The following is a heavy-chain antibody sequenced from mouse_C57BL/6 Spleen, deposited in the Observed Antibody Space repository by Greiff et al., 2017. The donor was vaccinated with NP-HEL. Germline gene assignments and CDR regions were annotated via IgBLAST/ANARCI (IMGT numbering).Heavy chain of an antibody. CDR3: ARVGDYDVDYAMDY. CDR1: GYSITSGYY. J-gene: IGHJ4*01. D-gene: IGHD2-4*01. V-gene: IGHV3-6*01. CDR2: ISYDGSN. Sequence: ESGPGLVKPSQSLSLTCSVTGYSITSGYYWNWIRQFPGNKLEWMGYISYDGSNNYNPSLKNRISITRDTSKNQFFLKLNSVTTEDTATYYCARVGDYDVDYAMDYWGQGTSVTVSS.